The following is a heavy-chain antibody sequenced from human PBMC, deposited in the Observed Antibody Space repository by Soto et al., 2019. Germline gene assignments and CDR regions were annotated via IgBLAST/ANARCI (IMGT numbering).Heavy chain of an antibody. V-gene: IGHV1-2*02. D-gene: IGHD6-19*01. CDR1: GYIFTGYS. Sequence: ASVKVSCKXSGYIFTGYSMHWVRQAPGQGLEWMGWINPNSGDTIYAQKFQGRVTLTTDTSISTAYMELNGLRSDDTATYYCAREASAVVSLDYWGQGTLVTVSS. CDR3: AREASAVVSLDY. CDR2: INPNSGDT. J-gene: IGHJ4*02.